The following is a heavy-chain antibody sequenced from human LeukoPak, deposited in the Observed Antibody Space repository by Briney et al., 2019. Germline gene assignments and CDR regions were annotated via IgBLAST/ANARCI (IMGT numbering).Heavy chain of an antibody. V-gene: IGHV3-7*04. CDR2: IKQDGSEM. Sequence: GGSLRLSCAASGFTFSNYWMNWVRQAPGKGLEWVANIKQDGSEMYSVDSVKGRFTISRDNAKNSLYLQMNSLRAEDTAVYYCARDFRNSYGPTSYYFDYWGQGTLVTVSS. D-gene: IGHD5-18*01. CDR3: ARDFRNSYGPTSYYFDY. J-gene: IGHJ4*02. CDR1: GFTFSNYW.